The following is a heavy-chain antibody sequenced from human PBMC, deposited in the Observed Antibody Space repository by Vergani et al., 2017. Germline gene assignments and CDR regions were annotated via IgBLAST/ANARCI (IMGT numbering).Heavy chain of an antibody. CDR3: ARDRRYCSGGSCYLDY. D-gene: IGHD2-15*01. Sequence: QVQLVQSGAEVKKPGSSVKVSCKASGGTFSTYAISWVRQAPGQGLEWMGRLIPIFGTTNYEQNFQGRVTITADESTSTAYMELSSLRSEDTAVYYCARDRRYCSGGSCYLDYWGQGTLITVSS. V-gene: IGHV1-69*13. CDR1: GGTFSTYA. J-gene: IGHJ4*02. CDR2: LIPIFGTT.